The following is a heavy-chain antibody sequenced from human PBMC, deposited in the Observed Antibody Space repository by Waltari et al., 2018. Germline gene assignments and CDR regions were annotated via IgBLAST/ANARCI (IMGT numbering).Heavy chain of an antibody. V-gene: IGHV1-3*01. J-gene: IGHJ3*02. D-gene: IGHD6-6*01. CDR2: INAGNGNT. CDR1: GYTFPSYA. CDR3: ARETGSSSAFDI. Sequence: VQLVQSGAEVKKPGASVKVSCKASGYTFPSYAMHWVRQAPGQRLEWMGWINAGNGNTKYSQKFQGRVTITRDTSASTAYMELSSLRSEDTAVYYCARETGSSSAFDIWGQGTMVTVSS.